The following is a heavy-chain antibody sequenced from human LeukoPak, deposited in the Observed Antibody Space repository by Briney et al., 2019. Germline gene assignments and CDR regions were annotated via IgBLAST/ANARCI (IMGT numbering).Heavy chain of an antibody. CDR2: ISGSGGST. D-gene: IGHD1-1*01. CDR3: AKPLGTEYYYGMDV. J-gene: IGHJ6*02. Sequence: PGGSLRLSCAASGFTFSSYAMSWVRQAPGKGLEWVSAISGSGGSTYYADSVKGRFTISRDNSKNTLYLQTNSLRAEDTAVYYYAKPLGTEYYYGMDVWGQGTTVTVSS. V-gene: IGHV3-23*01. CDR1: GFTFSSYA.